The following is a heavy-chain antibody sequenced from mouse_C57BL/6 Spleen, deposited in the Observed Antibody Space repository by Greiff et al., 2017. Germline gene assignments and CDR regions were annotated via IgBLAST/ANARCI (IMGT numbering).Heavy chain of an antibody. V-gene: IGHV14-4*01. D-gene: IGHD1-1*01. CDR1: GFNITDDY. Sequence: VQLQQSGAELVRPGASVKLSCTASGFNITDDYMHWVKQRPEQGLEWIGWIDPENGATEYASKFQGKATITADTSSNTAYLLLSSLTSEDAAVYYCTTDYYGSSYDYWGQGTTLTVSS. CDR3: TTDYYGSSYDY. J-gene: IGHJ2*01. CDR2: IDPENGAT.